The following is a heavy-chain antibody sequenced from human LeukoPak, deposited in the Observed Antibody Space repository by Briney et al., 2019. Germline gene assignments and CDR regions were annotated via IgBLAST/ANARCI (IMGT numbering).Heavy chain of an antibody. V-gene: IGHV4-39*01. J-gene: IGHJ3*02. Sequence: PSETLSLTCTVPGGSISSSSYYWGWIRQPPGKWLEWIGYIYYSGSTYYNPSLKSRVTISVDTSKNQFSLKLSSVTAADTAVYYCARHGTYCSSTSCYSDAFDIWGQGTMVTVSS. D-gene: IGHD2-2*01. CDR3: ARHGTYCSSTSCYSDAFDI. CDR2: IYYSGST. CDR1: GGSISSSSYY.